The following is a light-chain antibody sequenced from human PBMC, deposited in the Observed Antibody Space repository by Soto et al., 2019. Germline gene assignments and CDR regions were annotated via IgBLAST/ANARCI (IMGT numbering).Light chain of an antibody. CDR3: QQYNTYSYT. V-gene: IGKV1-5*01. J-gene: IGKJ2*01. CDR1: QSVGRW. Sequence: DIQMTQSPSTLSASVGDRVTITCRASQSVGRWLAWYQQKPGKAPKFLIYDASSLESGVPSRFSGSGSGTEFTLTIIILQPDDFATYYFQQYNTYSYTFGQGNKLEIK. CDR2: DAS.